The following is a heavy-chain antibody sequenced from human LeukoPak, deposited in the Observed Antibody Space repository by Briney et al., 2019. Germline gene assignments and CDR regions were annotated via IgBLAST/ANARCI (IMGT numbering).Heavy chain of an antibody. CDR3: ARARYTNSWYAVDI. D-gene: IGHD6-13*01. Sequence: SQTLSLTCLVSSGSVSSYYWTWIRQPPGKGLEWIGYISHTGSNNYSPSLKSRVTMYVDTSKNQLSLKLSSVTAADTAMYYCARARYTNSWYAVDIWGQGTMVTVSP. J-gene: IGHJ3*02. CDR2: ISHTGSN. CDR1: SGSVSSYY. V-gene: IGHV4-59*08.